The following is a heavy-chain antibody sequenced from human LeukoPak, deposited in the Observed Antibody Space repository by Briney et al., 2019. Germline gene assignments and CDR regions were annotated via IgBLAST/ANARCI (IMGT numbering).Heavy chain of an antibody. J-gene: IGHJ4*02. Sequence: GGSLRLSCAASGFTFSSYAVHWVRQAPGKGLEWVAVISYDGSNKYYADSVKGRFTISRDNSKNTLYLQMNSLRAEDTAVYYSAVTVVVPAAIWFDYWGQGTLVTVSS. CDR3: AVTVVVPAAIWFDY. V-gene: IGHV3-30-3*01. D-gene: IGHD2-2*02. CDR1: GFTFSSYA. CDR2: ISYDGSNK.